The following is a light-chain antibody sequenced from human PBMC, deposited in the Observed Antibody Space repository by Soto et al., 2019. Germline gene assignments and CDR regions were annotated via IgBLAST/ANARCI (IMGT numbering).Light chain of an antibody. Sequence: QSALTQPASVSGSAGQSITISCSGTMRDVGAYNLVSWYQQHPGTAPKLIIYEVRNRPSGISSRFSGSRSGNTASLTISGLQAEDEGDYYGSAYTARSALVFGGGTKLTVL. J-gene: IGLJ3*02. CDR3: SAYTARSALV. CDR2: EVR. CDR1: MRDVGAYNL. V-gene: IGLV2-14*01.